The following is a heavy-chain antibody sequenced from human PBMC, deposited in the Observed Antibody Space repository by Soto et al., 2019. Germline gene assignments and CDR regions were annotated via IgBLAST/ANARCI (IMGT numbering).Heavy chain of an antibody. CDR2: ISGYDGDT. CDR1: GYSFSTYG. CDR3: ARDGGYFDY. J-gene: IGHJ4*02. V-gene: IGHV1-18*01. Sequence: QVQLVQSGAEVKKPWASVKVSLKASGYSFSTYGISWVREAPGQGLEWMGWISGYDGDTKYPQSVQGRVTMTTDTSTSTAYMELRSLSSDDTAVYYCARDGGYFDYWGQGTLVTVSS. D-gene: IGHD2-15*01.